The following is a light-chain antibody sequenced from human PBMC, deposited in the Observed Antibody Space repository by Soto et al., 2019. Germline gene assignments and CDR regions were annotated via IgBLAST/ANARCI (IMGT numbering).Light chain of an antibody. CDR2: DDS. V-gene: IGLV3-21*02. Sequence: SYELTQPPSVSGAPGQTASITCGGNNTGSKSVHGYQQKQRQAPVLVVYDDSDRPSRIPERFSGSNSGNTATLTISRVEDGDEADYYCQVWNSSSDHWVFGGGTKLTVL. CDR3: QVWNSSSDHWV. J-gene: IGLJ3*02. CDR1: NTGSKS.